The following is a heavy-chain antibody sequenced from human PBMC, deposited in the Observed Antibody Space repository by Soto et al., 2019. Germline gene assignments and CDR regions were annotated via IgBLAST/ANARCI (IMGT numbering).Heavy chain of an antibody. CDR2: INWNGGST. D-gene: IGHD3-10*01. CDR1: GFTFDDHG. Sequence: EVQLVESGGGVVRPGGSLRLSCAASGFTFDDHGMSWVRQVPGKGLEWVSGINWNGGSTSYADSVKGRFTISRDNAKNFLYLQMNSLRAEDTALYYCARDDRMVRGVPLFFDYWGQGTLVTVSS. CDR3: ARDDRMVRGVPLFFDY. V-gene: IGHV3-20*04. J-gene: IGHJ4*02.